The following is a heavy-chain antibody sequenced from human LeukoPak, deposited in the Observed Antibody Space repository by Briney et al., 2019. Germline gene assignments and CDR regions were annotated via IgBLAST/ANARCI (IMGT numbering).Heavy chain of an antibody. CDR2: IYYSGSS. Sequence: SETLSLTCTVSGGSISSCHWSWIRQPPGKGLEWIGYIYYSGSSNYNPSLKSRVTTSVDTSKNQFSLKLSSVTAADTTVYYCARPHSSGWYGAFDYWGQGTLVTVSS. CDR1: GGSISSCH. D-gene: IGHD6-19*01. CDR3: ARPHSSGWYGAFDY. V-gene: IGHV4-59*08. J-gene: IGHJ4*02.